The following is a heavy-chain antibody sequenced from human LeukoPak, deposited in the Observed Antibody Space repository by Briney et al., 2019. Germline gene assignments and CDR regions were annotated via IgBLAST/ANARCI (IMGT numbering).Heavy chain of an antibody. Sequence: GGSLRLSCAASGFTFSSYAMSWVRQAPGKGLEWVSYISSSGRTIYYADSVKGRFTISRDNAKNSLYLQMNSLRAEDTAVYYCARSITMVRGVIIVNWFDPWGQGTLVTVSS. J-gene: IGHJ5*02. V-gene: IGHV3-48*04. CDR1: GFTFSSYA. CDR2: ISSSGRTI. CDR3: ARSITMVRGVIIVNWFDP. D-gene: IGHD3-10*01.